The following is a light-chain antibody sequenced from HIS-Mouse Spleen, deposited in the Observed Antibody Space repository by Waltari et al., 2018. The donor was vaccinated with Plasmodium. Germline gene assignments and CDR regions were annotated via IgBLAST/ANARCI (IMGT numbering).Light chain of an antibody. Sequence: QSALTQPRSVSGSPGQSVTISCTGTSSDVGGYNYVSWYQQHPGKAPKLMIYDVSKRPPGVPDRFAGSKSGNTASLTSSGLQAEDEADDYCCSYAGSYTYVFGTGTKVTVL. J-gene: IGLJ1*01. V-gene: IGLV2-11*01. CDR2: DVS. CDR1: SSDVGGYNY. CDR3: CSYAGSYTYV.